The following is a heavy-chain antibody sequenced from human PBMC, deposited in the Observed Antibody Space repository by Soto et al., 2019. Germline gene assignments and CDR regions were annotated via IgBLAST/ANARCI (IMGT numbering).Heavy chain of an antibody. CDR3: ARHVMGARGWVDEPL. J-gene: IGHJ4*02. V-gene: IGHV5-10-1*01. CDR1: GYSFTRYW. CDR2: IDPSDSYT. D-gene: IGHD1-26*01. Sequence: EVQLVQSGAEVKKPGESLRISCKGSGYSFTRYWITWVRQMPGKGLEWMGRIDPSDSYTNYSPSFQGHVTISADKSITTAYLQWSSLKASDTAMYYCARHVMGARGWVDEPLWGQRTLVTVSS.